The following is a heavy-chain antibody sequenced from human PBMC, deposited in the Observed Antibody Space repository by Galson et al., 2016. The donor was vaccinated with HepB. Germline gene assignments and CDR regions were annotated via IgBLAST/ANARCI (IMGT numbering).Heavy chain of an antibody. D-gene: IGHD5-12*01. V-gene: IGHV3-11*01. Sequence: SLRLSCAASGFTFSDYYMSWVRQAPGKGLEWVSYISSSGQAIYYADSVKGRFTISRDNVKNSLYLQMNSLRADDTAVYYCARDPVRFSSYDPRYYFDFWGQGTLVTVSS. CDR3: ARDPVRFSSYDPRYYFDF. CDR1: GFTFSDYY. J-gene: IGHJ4*02. CDR2: ISSSGQAI.